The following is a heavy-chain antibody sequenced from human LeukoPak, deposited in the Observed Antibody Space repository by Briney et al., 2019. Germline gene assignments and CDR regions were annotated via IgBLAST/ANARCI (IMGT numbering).Heavy chain of an antibody. V-gene: IGHV4-4*07. CDR3: ARALNPLPGTYYFDY. CDR2: IYISGST. CDR1: GASINSHY. Sequence: PETLSLTCTVSGASINSHYWSWIRQPAGKGLEWIGRIYISGSTNYNSSLQSRVTMSVDTSKNQFSLKLSSVTAADTAVYYCARALNPLPGTYYFDYWGQGTLVPVSS. D-gene: IGHD2-15*01. J-gene: IGHJ4*02.